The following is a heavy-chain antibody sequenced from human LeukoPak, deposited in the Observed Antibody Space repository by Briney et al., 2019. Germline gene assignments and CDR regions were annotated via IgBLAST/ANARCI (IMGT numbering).Heavy chain of an antibody. CDR2: IYSGGST. D-gene: IGHD3-9*01. J-gene: IGHJ5*02. CDR1: GFTVSSNY. V-gene: IGHV3-66*02. Sequence: GGSLRLSCAASGFTVSSNYMSWVRQAPGKGLEWVSVIYSGGSTYYADSVKGRFTISRDNSKNTLYLQMNSLRAEDTAVYCCARNYDILTGYSQFDPWGQGTLVTVSS. CDR3: ARNYDILTGYSQFDP.